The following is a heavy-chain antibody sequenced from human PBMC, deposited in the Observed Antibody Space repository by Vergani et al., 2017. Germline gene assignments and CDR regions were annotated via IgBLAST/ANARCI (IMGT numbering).Heavy chain of an antibody. CDR1: GLTFSDSA. J-gene: IGHJ6*04. Sequence: EVQLVESGGGLVQPGGSLRLSCAASGLTFSDSAIHWVRQTSGKGLECIGRIRDKAYNYATVYAVSVKGRFTISRDDSKKTAYLQMNGLTTEDTAVYYCFYDFWAGYDSGDVWGKGTTVTVSS. CDR2: IRDKAYNYAT. D-gene: IGHD3/OR15-3a*01. V-gene: IGHV3-73*02. CDR3: FYDFWAGYDSGDV.